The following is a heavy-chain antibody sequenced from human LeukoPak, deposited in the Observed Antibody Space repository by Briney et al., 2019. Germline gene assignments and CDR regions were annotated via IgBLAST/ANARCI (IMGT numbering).Heavy chain of an antibody. CDR3: ARGVRTDIVATMPDY. V-gene: IGHV1-8*02. CDR1: GYTFTDYA. CDR2: ISAYNGNT. Sequence: ASVKVSCKASGYTFTDYALHWVRQAPGQSLEGMGWISAYNGNTGYAQKFQGRVTMTRNTSISTAYMELSSLRSEDTAVYYCARGVRTDIVATMPDYWGQGTLVTVSS. J-gene: IGHJ4*02. D-gene: IGHD5-12*01.